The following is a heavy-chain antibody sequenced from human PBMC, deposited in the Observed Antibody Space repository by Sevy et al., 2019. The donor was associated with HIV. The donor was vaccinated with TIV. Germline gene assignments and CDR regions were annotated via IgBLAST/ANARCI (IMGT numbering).Heavy chain of an antibody. J-gene: IGHJ4*02. Sequence: GGSLRRSCAASGFTFTNYGMHWVRQAPGKGLEWVSGISNSGANTYYADSVRGRFTVSRDNSKNTVYLKLNSLRAEDTAIYYCAKEWTLLSDWYGEFDYWGQGTLVTVSS. CDR1: GFTFTNYG. CDR3: AKEWTLLSDWYGEFDY. V-gene: IGHV3-23*01. CDR2: ISNSGANT. D-gene: IGHD6-19*01.